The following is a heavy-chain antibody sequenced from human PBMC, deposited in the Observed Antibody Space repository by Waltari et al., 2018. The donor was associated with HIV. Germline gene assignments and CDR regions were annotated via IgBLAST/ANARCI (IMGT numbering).Heavy chain of an antibody. CDR3: ARVAYSSSWTPPFDY. CDR2: INPSGGYT. J-gene: IGHJ4*02. CDR1: GYTFTSYY. Sequence: QVQLVQSGAEVKKPGASVKVSCQASGYTFTSYYMHWVRQAPGQGLEWRGIINPSGGYTSYAQKFQGRVTMTRDTSTSTVYMELSSLRSDDAAVYYCARVAYSSSWTPPFDYWGQGTLVTVSS. V-gene: IGHV1-46*01. D-gene: IGHD6-13*01.